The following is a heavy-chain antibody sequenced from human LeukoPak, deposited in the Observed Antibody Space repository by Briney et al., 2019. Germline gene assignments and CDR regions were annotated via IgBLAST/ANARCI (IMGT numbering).Heavy chain of an antibody. D-gene: IGHD5-18*01. CDR2: IYSSCST. CDR1: GFTVSSNY. Sequence: GGSLRLSCAASGFTVSSNYMSWVRQAPGKGLEWVSIIYSSCSTYYAGSVKGRFTISRDSSKNMLYLHMNSLRAEDTAVYYCARGRIQLWYPIDYWGQGTLVTVSS. J-gene: IGHJ4*02. V-gene: IGHV3-66*01. CDR3: ARGRIQLWYPIDY.